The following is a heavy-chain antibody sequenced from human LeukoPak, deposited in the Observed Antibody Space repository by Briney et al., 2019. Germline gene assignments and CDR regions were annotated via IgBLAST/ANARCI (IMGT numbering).Heavy chain of an antibody. J-gene: IGHJ3*02. Sequence: PSQTLSLTCTVSGGSISSGGYYWSWIRQHPGKGLEWIGYIYYSGSTYYNPSLKSRVTISVDTSKNQFSLKLSSVTAADTAVYYCARARKKRPTSKYYYDSSGGNDAFDIWGQGTMVTVSS. D-gene: IGHD3-22*01. CDR1: GGSISSGGYY. V-gene: IGHV4-31*03. CDR3: ARARKKRPTSKYYYDSSGGNDAFDI. CDR2: IYYSGST.